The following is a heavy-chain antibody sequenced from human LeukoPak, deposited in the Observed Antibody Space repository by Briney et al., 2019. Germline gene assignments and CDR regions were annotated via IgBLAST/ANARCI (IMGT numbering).Heavy chain of an antibody. V-gene: IGHV3-30*03. CDR2: ISYDGSNK. J-gene: IGHJ6*02. Sequence: PGRSLRLSCAASGFTFSSYGIHWVRQAPGKGLEWVTFISYDGSNKYYADSVKGRFTISRDNSKNTLYLQMNSLRPEDTAVYYCARDSHNLGSGNYYYGMDVWGQGTTVTVSS. CDR3: ARDSHNLGSGNYYYGMDV. CDR1: GFTFSSYG. D-gene: IGHD3-10*01.